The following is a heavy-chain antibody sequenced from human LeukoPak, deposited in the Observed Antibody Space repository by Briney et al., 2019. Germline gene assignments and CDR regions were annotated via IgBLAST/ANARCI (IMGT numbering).Heavy chain of an antibody. V-gene: IGHV3-7*01. CDR2: IKQDGSEK. J-gene: IGHJ4*02. CDR1: RFTFSSYW. CDR3: ARDHAVVIDY. Sequence: GGSLRLSCTASRFTFSSYWMSWVRQAPEKGMEWVANIKQDGSEKYYVDSGKGRFTISRDNAKNSLYLQMNSLRAEDTAVYYCARDHAVVIDYWGQGTLVTVSS. D-gene: IGHD4-23*01.